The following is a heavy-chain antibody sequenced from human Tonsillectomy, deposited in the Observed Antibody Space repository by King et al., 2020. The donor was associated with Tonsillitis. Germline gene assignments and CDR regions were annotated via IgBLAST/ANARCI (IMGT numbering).Heavy chain of an antibody. Sequence: VQLVESGGGLVQPGGSLRLSCAASGFTFSSYAMSWVRQAPGKGLEWVSAISGSGGSTYYADSVKGRFTISRDNSKNTLYLQMNSLRAEDTAVYYCAKDLEYYYASSGYYPFDYWGQGTLVTVSS. V-gene: IGHV3-23*04. J-gene: IGHJ4*02. D-gene: IGHD3-22*01. CDR3: AKDLEYYYASSGYYPFDY. CDR1: GFTFSSYA. CDR2: ISGSGGST.